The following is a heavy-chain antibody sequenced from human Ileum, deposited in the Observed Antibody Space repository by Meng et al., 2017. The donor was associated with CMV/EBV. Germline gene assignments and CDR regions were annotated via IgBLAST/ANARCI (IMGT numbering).Heavy chain of an antibody. CDR1: GYTFSGYG. CDR3: ARDKSDPGREGCAH. V-gene: IGHV1-18*01. CDR2: ISGYTGNT. Sequence: QVQLVPSGPEIKKPXXXXKVXXQTSGYTFSGYGITWVRQAPGQGLEWMGWISGYTGNTHYGQKIQGRATMTTDTSTNTAYMELRSLRSDDTAVYYCARDKSDPGREGCAHRGQGTLVTV. J-gene: IGHJ1*01.